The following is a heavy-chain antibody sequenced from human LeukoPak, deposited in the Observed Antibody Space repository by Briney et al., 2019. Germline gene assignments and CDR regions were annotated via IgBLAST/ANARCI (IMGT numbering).Heavy chain of an antibody. CDR1: GFTFSKAW. Sequence: PGGSLRLSCASSGFTFSKAWMSWVRQAPGKGLEWVGRIKSKTDGGTTEYAAPVKGRFTISRDDSKNTLYLQMNSLKTEDTAVYYCTADPGSSWYYHFDSWGQGTLVTVSS. CDR3: TADPGSSWYYHFDS. J-gene: IGHJ4*02. D-gene: IGHD6-13*01. V-gene: IGHV3-15*01. CDR2: IKSKTDGGTT.